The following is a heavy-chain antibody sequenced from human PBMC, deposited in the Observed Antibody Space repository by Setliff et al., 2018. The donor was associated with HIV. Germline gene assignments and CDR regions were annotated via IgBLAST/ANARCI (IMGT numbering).Heavy chain of an antibody. CDR3: VVRVYGPIEY. J-gene: IGHJ4*02. D-gene: IGHD4-17*01. V-gene: IGHV4-34*01. CDR1: HASFSDYY. CDR2: VNKSGST. Sequence: SDTLSLPCAVSHASFSDYYRGWVRQAPGKGLEWIGEVNKSGSTNYNSSLKSRVTLSMDLSKNQFSLKLTSLTASDTAVYYCVVRVYGPIEYWGQGKQVTVSS.